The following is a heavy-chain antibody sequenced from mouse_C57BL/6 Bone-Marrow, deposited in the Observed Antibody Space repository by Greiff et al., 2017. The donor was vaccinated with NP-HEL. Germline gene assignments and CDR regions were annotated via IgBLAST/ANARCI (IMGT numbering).Heavy chain of an antibody. Sequence: EVQVVESGGDLVKPGGSLKLSCAASGFTFSSYGVSWVRQTPDKRLEWVATISSGGSYTYYPDSVKGRFTISRDNAKNTLYLQMSSLKSEDTAMYYCARRLYFDVWGTGTTVTVSS. CDR1: GFTFSSYG. CDR2: ISSGGSYT. J-gene: IGHJ1*03. CDR3: ARRLYFDV. V-gene: IGHV5-6*01.